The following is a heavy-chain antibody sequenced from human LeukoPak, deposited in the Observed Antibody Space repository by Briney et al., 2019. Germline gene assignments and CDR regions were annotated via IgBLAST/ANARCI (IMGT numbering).Heavy chain of an antibody. D-gene: IGHD3-16*02. Sequence: GSLRLSCAASGFRFSNYWMSWVRQAPGKGLEWVGNIKQDGSEKFYVDSVEGRFTISRDNAKNSLYLHMDSLRAEDTAVYYCARTSAGYIWGSYRYSFDYWGQGTLVTVSS. CDR3: ARTSAGYIWGSYRYSFDY. CDR2: IKQDGSEK. CDR1: GFRFSNYW. V-gene: IGHV3-7*04. J-gene: IGHJ4*02.